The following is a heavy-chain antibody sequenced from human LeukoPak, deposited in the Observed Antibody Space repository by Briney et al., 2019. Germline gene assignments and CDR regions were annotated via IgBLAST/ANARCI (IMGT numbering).Heavy chain of an antibody. CDR3: AKDKGWAVADPFDY. Sequence: GGSLRLSCAASGFTFDDYAMHWVRQAPGKGLEWVSGISWNSGSIGYADSVKGRFTISRDNAKNSLYLQMNSLRAEDTALYYCAKDKGWAVADPFDYWGQGTLVTVSS. CDR2: ISWNSGSI. J-gene: IGHJ4*02. CDR1: GFTFDDYA. D-gene: IGHD6-19*01. V-gene: IGHV3-9*01.